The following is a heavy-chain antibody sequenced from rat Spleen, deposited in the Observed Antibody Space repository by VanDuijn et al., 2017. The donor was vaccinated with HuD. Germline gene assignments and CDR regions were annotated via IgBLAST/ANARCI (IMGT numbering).Heavy chain of an antibody. CDR3: VRHGYTRYYFDY. CDR1: GFTFSNCD. D-gene: IGHD1-4*01. J-gene: IGHJ2*01. V-gene: IGHV5-7*01. Sequence: EVQLVESGGGLVQPGRSLKLSCAASGFTFSNCDMAWVRQAPKKGLEWVAYISYNGGSTYYRDSVKGRFTISRDNRKSTLYLQMDSLKSEDTASYYCVRHGYTRYYFDYWGQGVMVTVSS. CDR2: ISYNGGST.